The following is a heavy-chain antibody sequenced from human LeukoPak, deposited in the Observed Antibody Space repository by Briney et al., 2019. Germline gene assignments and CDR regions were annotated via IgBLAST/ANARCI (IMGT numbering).Heavy chain of an antibody. Sequence: PGGTLRLSCAASRFTFSTYGMNWVRQTPGKGLEWVSAIRGSGNRAYHADSVRGRFTISRDNSKNMLYLQMNSLRAEDTAIYYCANDADISVELVVITSFDSWGQGTLVTVSS. V-gene: IGHV3-23*01. CDR1: RFTFSTYG. D-gene: IGHD3-22*01. J-gene: IGHJ4*02. CDR3: ANDADISVELVVITSFDS. CDR2: IRGSGNRA.